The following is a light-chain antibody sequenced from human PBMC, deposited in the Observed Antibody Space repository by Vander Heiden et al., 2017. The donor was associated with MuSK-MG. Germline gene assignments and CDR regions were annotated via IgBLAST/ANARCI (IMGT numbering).Light chain of an antibody. CDR1: QGISSY. V-gene: IGKV1-9*01. Sequence: EIQWTHSPSFLSASVGDRVTITCRASQGISSYLAWYQQKPGKAPKLLIYAASTLQSGVPSRFSGSGSGTEFTLTISSLQPEDFATYYCQQLNSSPLTFGHGTKVDIK. CDR3: QQLNSSPLT. J-gene: IGKJ3*01. CDR2: AAS.